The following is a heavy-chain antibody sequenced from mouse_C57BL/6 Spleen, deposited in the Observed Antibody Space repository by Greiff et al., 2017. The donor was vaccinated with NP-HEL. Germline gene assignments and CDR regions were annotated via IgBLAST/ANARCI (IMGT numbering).Heavy chain of an antibody. V-gene: IGHV3-6*01. J-gene: IGHJ1*03. CDR3: ARDGLYDGYYVWYFDV. CDR2: ISYDGSN. Sequence: EVKLEESGPGLVKPSQSLSLTCSVTGYSITSGYYWNWIRQFPGNKLEWMGYISYDGSNNYNPSLKNRISITRDTSKNQFFLKLNSVTTEDTATYYCARDGLYDGYYVWYFDVWGTGTTVTVSS. CDR1: GYSITSGYY. D-gene: IGHD2-3*01.